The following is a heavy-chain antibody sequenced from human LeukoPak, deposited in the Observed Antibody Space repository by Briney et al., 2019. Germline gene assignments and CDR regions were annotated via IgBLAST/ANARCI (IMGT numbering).Heavy chain of an antibody. D-gene: IGHD4-23*01. V-gene: IGHV3-20*04. CDR1: GFTFDDYG. Sequence: GGSLRLSCAASGFTFDDYGMSWVRQAPGKGLEWVSDINWNGGSTGYADSVKGRFTISRDNAKNSLYLQMNSLRAEDTALYYCARVTVDHGGNVYYFDYWGQGTLVTVSS. CDR3: ARVTVDHGGNVYYFDY. J-gene: IGHJ4*02. CDR2: INWNGGST.